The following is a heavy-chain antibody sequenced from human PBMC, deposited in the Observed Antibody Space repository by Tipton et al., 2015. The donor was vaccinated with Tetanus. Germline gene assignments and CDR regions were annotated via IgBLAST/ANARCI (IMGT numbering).Heavy chain of an antibody. CDR2: SWYDGTDK. CDR1: GFIFSSYG. J-gene: IGHJ4*02. D-gene: IGHD2-15*01. V-gene: IGHV3-33*01. CDR3: AREADCSGGSCFSGDFDN. Sequence: SGFIFSSYGIHWVRQAPGKGLEWVAVSWYDGTDKYYADSVKGRFTISRNNSKNTLYLQMNSLRAGDTAVCYCAREADCSGGSCFSGDFDNWGQGTQVTVSS.